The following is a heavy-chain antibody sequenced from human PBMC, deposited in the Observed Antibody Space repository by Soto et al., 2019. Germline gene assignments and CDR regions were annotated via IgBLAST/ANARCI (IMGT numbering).Heavy chain of an antibody. J-gene: IGHJ6*02. D-gene: IGHD1-26*01. V-gene: IGHV6-1*01. CDR1: GNSVSSKSAT. CDR3: ARDHRGAKYGLDV. Sequence: SPTVSRTWASSGNSVSSKSATGNWIRQSPSRGLEWLGRTYYRSKWYNDYAVSVRSRITISPDTSKNQFSLQLNSVTPEDAAVYYCARDHRGAKYGLDVWGQGTTVTVSS. CDR2: TYYRSKWYN.